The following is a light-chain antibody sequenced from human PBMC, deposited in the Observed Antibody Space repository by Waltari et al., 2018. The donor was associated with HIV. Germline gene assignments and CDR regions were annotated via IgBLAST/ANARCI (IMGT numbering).Light chain of an antibody. CDR2: KAS. CDR3: QQYNSYSRFT. CDR1: QSISSW. Sequence: DIQMTQSPSTLSASVGDRVTITCRASQSISSWLAWYQQKPGKAPKLLIYKASSLESGVPSMFSGSGSGTEFTLTISSLQPDDFATYYCQQYNSYSRFTFGPGTKVDIK. V-gene: IGKV1-5*03. J-gene: IGKJ3*01.